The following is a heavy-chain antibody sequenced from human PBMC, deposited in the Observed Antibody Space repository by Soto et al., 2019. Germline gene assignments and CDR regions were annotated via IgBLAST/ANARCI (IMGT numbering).Heavy chain of an antibody. CDR3: ARVDYYDSGSTFDI. D-gene: IGHD3-22*01. CDR2: ISAYNGNT. V-gene: IGHV1-18*04. J-gene: IGHJ3*02. CDR1: GYTFTSYG. Sequence: GASVKVSCKASGYTFTSYGISWVRQAPGQGLEWMGWISAYNGNTNYAQKLQGRVTMTTDTSTRTAYMELRSLRSDDTAVYYCARVDYYDSGSTFDIWGQGTMVTVSS.